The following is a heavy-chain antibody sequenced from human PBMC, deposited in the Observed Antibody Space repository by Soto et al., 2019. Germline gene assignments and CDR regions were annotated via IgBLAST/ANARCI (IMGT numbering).Heavy chain of an antibody. Sequence: ASVKVSCRASGYTFSDFDINWLRQASGQGPEWMGWMNAKSGDTFFAQRFQGKFNMTWDTSLSTAYMEVGSLTSDDTAMYYCARGNPFNYAGFDVWGQGTTVTVSS. CDR3: ARGNPFNYAGFDV. D-gene: IGHD3-16*01. CDR1: GYTFSDFD. CDR2: MNAKSGDT. V-gene: IGHV1-8*01. J-gene: IGHJ6*02.